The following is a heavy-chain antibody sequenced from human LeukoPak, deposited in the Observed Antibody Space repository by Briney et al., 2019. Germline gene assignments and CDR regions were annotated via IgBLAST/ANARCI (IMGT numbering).Heavy chain of an antibody. V-gene: IGHV4-61*01. D-gene: IGHD2-2*03. J-gene: IGHJ5*02. CDR1: GGSVSSGNCF. CDR3: ARVDSFNWFDP. CDR2: MYYSGSN. Sequence: SETLSLTCTDSGGSVSSGNCFWAWIRQPPGKGLEWIGYMYYSGSNKYNPSLKSRVTISVDTSKNQFSLKLSSVTAADTAVYYCARVDSFNWFDPWGQGTLVTVSS.